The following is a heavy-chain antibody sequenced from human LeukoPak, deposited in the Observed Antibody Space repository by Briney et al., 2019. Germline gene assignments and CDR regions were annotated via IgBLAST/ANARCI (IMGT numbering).Heavy chain of an antibody. CDR1: GYTFTSYY. CDR3: AADITMNGMDV. J-gene: IGHJ6*02. D-gene: IGHD3-22*01. V-gene: IGHV1-46*01. CDR2: INPSGGST. Sequence: ASVNVSCTASGYTFTSYYMHWVRQAPGQGLEWMGIINPSGGSTSYAQKFQGRVTMTRDTSTSTVYMELSSLRSEDTAVYYCAADITMNGMDVWGQGTTVTVSS.